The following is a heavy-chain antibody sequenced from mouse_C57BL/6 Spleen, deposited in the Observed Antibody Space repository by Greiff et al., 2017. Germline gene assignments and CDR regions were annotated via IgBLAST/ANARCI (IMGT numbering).Heavy chain of an antibody. Sequence: QVHVKQSGAELVKPGASVKLSCKASGYTFTSYWMHWVKQRPGQGLEWIGMIHPNSGSTNYNEKFKSKATLTVDKSSSTAYMQLSSLTSEDSAVYYCARWDGPLAMDYWGQGTSVTVSS. CDR3: ARWDGPLAMDY. CDR2: IHPNSGST. V-gene: IGHV1-64*01. CDR1: GYTFTSYW. J-gene: IGHJ4*01. D-gene: IGHD2-3*01.